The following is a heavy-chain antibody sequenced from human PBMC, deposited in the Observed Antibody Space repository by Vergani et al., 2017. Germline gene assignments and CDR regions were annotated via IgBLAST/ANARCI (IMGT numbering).Heavy chain of an antibody. CDR3: ARMGLWFGELGPFDY. Sequence: QVQLVQSGAEVKKPGASVKVSCKASGYTFTSYSMHWVRQAPGQGLEWMGIINPSGGSTSYAQKFQGRVTMTRDTSTSTVYMELSSLRSEDTAVYYCARMGLWFGELGPFDYWGQGTLVTVSS. V-gene: IGHV1-46*01. CDR1: GYTFTSYS. D-gene: IGHD3-10*01. CDR2: INPSGGST. J-gene: IGHJ4*02.